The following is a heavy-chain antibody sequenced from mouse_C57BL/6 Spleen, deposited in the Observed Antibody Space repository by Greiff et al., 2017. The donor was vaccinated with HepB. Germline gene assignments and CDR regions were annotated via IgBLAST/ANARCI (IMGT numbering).Heavy chain of an antibody. CDR2: IHPNSGST. Sequence: QVQLQQPGAELVKPGDSVKLSCKASGYTFTSYWMHWVKQRPGQGLEWIGMIHPNSGSTNYNEKFKSKATLTVDKSSSTAYMQLSSLTSEDSAVDYCANAYYSNYAWFAYWGQGTLVTVSA. D-gene: IGHD2-5*01. CDR1: GYTFTSYW. CDR3: ANAYYSNYAWFAY. V-gene: IGHV1-64*01. J-gene: IGHJ3*01.